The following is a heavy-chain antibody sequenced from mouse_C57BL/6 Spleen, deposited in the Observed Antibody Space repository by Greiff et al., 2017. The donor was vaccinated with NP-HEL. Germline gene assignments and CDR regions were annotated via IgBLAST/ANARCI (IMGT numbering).Heavy chain of an antibody. Sequence: EVQRVESGGGLVKPGGSLKLSCAASGFTFSSYAMSWVRQTPEKRLEWVATISDGGSYTYYPDNVKGRFTISRDNAKNNLYLQMSHLKSEDTAMYYCARGGVYSNYEYFDVWGTGTTVTVSS. D-gene: IGHD2-5*01. CDR2: ISDGGSYT. CDR1: GFTFSSYA. CDR3: ARGGVYSNYEYFDV. J-gene: IGHJ1*03. V-gene: IGHV5-4*01.